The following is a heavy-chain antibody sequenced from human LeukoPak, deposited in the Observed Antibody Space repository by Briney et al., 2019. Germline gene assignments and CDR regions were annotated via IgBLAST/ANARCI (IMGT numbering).Heavy chain of an antibody. Sequence: GSLRLSCAASGFTFSNAWMSWVRQAPGKGLEWVAVISYDGSNKYYADSVKGRFTISRDNSKNTLYLQMNSLRAEDTAVYYCAREKVRGVIHGMDVWGQGTTVTVSS. CDR3: AREKVRGVIHGMDV. J-gene: IGHJ6*02. CDR1: GFTFSNAW. V-gene: IGHV3-30-3*01. CDR2: ISYDGSNK. D-gene: IGHD3-10*01.